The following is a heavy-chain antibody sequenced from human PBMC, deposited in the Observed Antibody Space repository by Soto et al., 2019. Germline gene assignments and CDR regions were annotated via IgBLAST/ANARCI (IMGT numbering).Heavy chain of an antibody. V-gene: IGHV3-23*01. CDR1: GLTSSTYA. CDR3: AKRLTTVTTVFDY. CDR2: ISGSGGCT. D-gene: IGHD4-17*01. Sequence: GGSLRLSCAASGLTSSTYAMSWVRQAPGKGLEWVSGISGSGGCTYYADSVKGRFTISRDNSKNMLYLQMNSLRAEDTAVYYCAKRLTTVTTVFDYWGQGTLVTVSS. J-gene: IGHJ4*02.